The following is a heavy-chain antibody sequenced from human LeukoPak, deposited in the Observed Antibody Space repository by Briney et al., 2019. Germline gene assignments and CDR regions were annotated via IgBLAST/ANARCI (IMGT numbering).Heavy chain of an antibody. D-gene: IGHD3-3*01. CDR3: ARGGLRFLEWSANWFDP. CDR2: INSDGSST. J-gene: IGHJ5*02. V-gene: IGHV3-74*01. CDR1: GFTFSSYW. Sequence: GSLRLSCAASGFTFSSYWMHWVRQAPGKGLVWVSRINSDGSSTSYADSVKGRFTISRDNAKNTLYLQMNSLRAEDTAVYYCARGGLRFLEWSANWFDPWGQGTLVTVSS.